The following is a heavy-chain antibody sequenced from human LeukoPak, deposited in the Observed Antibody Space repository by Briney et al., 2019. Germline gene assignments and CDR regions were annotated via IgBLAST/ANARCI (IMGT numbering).Heavy chain of an antibody. CDR3: ARGSYSGSYSLDY. V-gene: IGHV1-69*13. J-gene: IGHJ4*02. CDR2: IIPIFGTA. Sequence: ASVKVSCKASGGTFSSYAISWVRQAPGQGLEWMGGIIPIFGTANYARKFQGRVTITADESTSTAYMELSSLRSEDTAVYYCARGSYSGSYSLDYWGQGTLVTVSS. D-gene: IGHD1-26*01. CDR1: GGTFSSYA.